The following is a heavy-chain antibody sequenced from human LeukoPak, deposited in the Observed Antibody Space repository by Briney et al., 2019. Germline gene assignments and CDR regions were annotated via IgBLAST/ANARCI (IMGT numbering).Heavy chain of an antibody. CDR1: GFTFSSYG. V-gene: IGHV3-33*01. Sequence: GGSLRLSCAASGFTFSSYGMHWVRQAPGKGLEWVAATWYDGSNKYYADSVKGRFTISRGNSKNTLFLQMNSLRAEDTAVYFCARGGHCSTTSCSNYDGMDVWGQGTTLTVSS. D-gene: IGHD2-2*01. J-gene: IGHJ6*02. CDR2: TWYDGSNK. CDR3: ARGGHCSTTSCSNYDGMDV.